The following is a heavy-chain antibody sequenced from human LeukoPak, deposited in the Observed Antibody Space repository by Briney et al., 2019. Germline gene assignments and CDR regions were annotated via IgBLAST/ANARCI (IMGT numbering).Heavy chain of an antibody. CDR3: ATGETGSTLGGY. J-gene: IGHJ4*02. V-gene: IGHV4-59*03. D-gene: IGHD1-1*01. Sequence: SETLSLTCTVSGGPLSAYYWTWVRQPPGKGLEWIGYIYDNGNTNYNPSLKSRVTISVDTSKNQFSLKLSSVTAADTAVYYCATGETGSTLGGYWGQGTLVTVSS. CDR1: GGPLSAYY. CDR2: IYDNGNT.